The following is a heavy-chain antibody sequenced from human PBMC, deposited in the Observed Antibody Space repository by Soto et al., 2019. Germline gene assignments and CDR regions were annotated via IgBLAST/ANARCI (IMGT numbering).Heavy chain of an antibody. CDR2: ISGSGGST. CDR1: GFTFSSYA. V-gene: IGHV3-23*01. D-gene: IGHD6-13*01. CDR3: AKDRMTYSRPTYDAFDI. Sequence: GGSLRLSCAASGFTFSSYAMSWVRQAPGKGLEWVSAISGSGGSTYYADSVKGRFTISRDNSKNTLYLQMNSLRAEDTAVYYCAKDRMTYSRPTYDAFDIWGQGTTVTVSS. J-gene: IGHJ3*02.